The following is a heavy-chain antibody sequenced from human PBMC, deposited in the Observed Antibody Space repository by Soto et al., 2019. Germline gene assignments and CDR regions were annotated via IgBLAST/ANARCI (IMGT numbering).Heavy chain of an antibody. CDR3: AGEYSSGWDLGY. CDR2: IIPILGIA. V-gene: IGHV1-69*08. J-gene: IGHJ4*02. D-gene: IGHD6-19*01. CDR1: GGTFSSYT. Sequence: QVQLVQSGAEVKKPGSSVKVSCKASGGTFSSYTISWVRQAPGQGLEWMGRIIPILGIANYAQKFQGRVTITADKSTSTAYMEISSLRSEHTAVYYCAGEYSSGWDLGYWGQRNLLTVAS.